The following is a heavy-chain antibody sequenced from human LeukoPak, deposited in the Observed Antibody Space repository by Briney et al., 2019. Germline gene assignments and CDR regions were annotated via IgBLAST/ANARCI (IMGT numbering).Heavy chain of an antibody. CDR3: ARDGSGWYVFDY. J-gene: IGHJ4*02. CDR1: GFPFSSYE. V-gene: IGHV3-48*03. CDR2: ISSSGSTI. Sequence: GSLRLSCAASGFPFSSYEMNWVRQAPGKGLEWVSYISSSGSTIYYADSVKGRFTISRDNAKNSLYLQMNSLRAEDTAVYYCARDGSGWYVFDYWGQGTLVTVSS. D-gene: IGHD6-19*01.